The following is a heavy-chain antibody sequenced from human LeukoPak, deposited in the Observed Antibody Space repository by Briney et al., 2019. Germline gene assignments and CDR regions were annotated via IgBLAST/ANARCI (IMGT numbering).Heavy chain of an antibody. J-gene: IGHJ6*02. D-gene: IGHD3-22*01. V-gene: IGHV2-70*11. CDR2: IDWDVDK. Sequence: SGPALVKPTQTLTLTCTFSGFSLSTSGMCVSWLRQPPGKALEWLARIDWDVDKYYSTPLKTRLTNSKDTSKNQVVLTMTNMDPVDTATYYCARMPYYYDSSGSDPRYYYYGMDVWGQGTTVTVSS. CDR3: ARMPYYYDSSGSDPRYYYYGMDV. CDR1: GFSLSTSGMC.